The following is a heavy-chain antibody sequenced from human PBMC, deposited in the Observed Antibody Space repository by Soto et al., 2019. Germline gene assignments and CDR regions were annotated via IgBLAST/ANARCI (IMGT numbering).Heavy chain of an antibody. V-gene: IGHV3-48*01. CDR3: ARDLRGAFDI. CDR2: ISSSSSTI. CDR1: GFTFSSYS. Sequence: PGGSLRLSCAASGFTFSSYSMNWVRQAPGKGLEWVSYISSSSSTIYYADSVKGRFTISRDNAKNSLYLQMNSLRAEDTAVYYCARDLRGAFDIWGQGTMVTVSS. J-gene: IGHJ3*02.